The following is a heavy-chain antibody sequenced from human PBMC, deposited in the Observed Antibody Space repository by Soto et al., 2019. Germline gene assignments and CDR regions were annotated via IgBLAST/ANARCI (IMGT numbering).Heavy chain of an antibody. D-gene: IGHD1-1*01. Sequence: GGALRLSCVASGLTFRNFAMAWVRQAPGEGLERVSAIGGRGDDTFYADSRKGRFTISRDNSKDTLYLQINSLRAEDTAVYYCANPIPKTGTTFGFWGQGTLVTVSS. CDR3: ANPIPKTGTTFGF. V-gene: IGHV3-23*01. CDR1: GLTFRNFA. CDR2: IGGRGDDT. J-gene: IGHJ4*02.